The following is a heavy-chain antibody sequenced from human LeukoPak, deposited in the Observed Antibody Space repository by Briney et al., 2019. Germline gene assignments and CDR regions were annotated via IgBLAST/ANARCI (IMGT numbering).Heavy chain of an antibody. J-gene: IGHJ6*02. CDR2: IYSGGST. D-gene: IGHD1-26*01. V-gene: IGHV3-53*01. CDR1: GFTVSSNY. Sequence: PGGSLRLSCAASGFTVSSNYMSWVRQAPGKGLEWVSVIYSGGSTYYADSVKSRFTISRDNSKNTLYLQMNSLRAEDTAVYYCARVVGGSQDYYYYGMDVWGQGTTVTVSS. CDR3: ARVVGGSQDYYYYGMDV.